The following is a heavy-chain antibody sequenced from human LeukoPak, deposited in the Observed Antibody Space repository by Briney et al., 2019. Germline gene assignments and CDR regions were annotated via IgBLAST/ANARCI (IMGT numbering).Heavy chain of an antibody. CDR1: GYSISSGYY. CDR2: IYHSGST. Sequence: SETLSLTCTVSGYSISSGYYWGWIRPPPGKGLEWIGSIYHSGSTYYNPSLKSRVTISVDTSKNQFSLKLSSVTAADTAVYYCARSMVRGATNNWFDPWGQGTLVTVSS. J-gene: IGHJ5*02. CDR3: ARSMVRGATNNWFDP. V-gene: IGHV4-38-2*02. D-gene: IGHD3-10*01.